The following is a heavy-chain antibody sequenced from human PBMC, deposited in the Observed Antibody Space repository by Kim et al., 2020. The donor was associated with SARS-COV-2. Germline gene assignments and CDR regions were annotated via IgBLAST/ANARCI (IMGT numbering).Heavy chain of an antibody. CDR1: GFTFSSYS. D-gene: IGHD3-10*01. J-gene: IGHJ5*02. CDR2: ISSSSSTI. CDR3: ARDLRNEYRGIKNWFDP. V-gene: IGHV3-48*02. Sequence: GGSLRLSCAASGFTFSSYSMNWVRQAPGKGLEWVSYISSSSSTIYYADSVKGRFTISRDNAKNSLYLQMNSLRDEDTAVYYCARDLRNEYRGIKNWFDPWGQGTLVTVSS.